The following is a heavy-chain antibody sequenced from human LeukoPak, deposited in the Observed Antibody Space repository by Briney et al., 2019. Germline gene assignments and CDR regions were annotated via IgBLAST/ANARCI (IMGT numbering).Heavy chain of an antibody. CDR1: GFIFSSYA. CDR3: AKSPRIVVVAAATYFDS. V-gene: IGHV3-23*01. J-gene: IGHJ4*02. Sequence: PGGSLRLSCAASGFIFSSYAMSWVRQAPGKGLEWVSAISGSAVGTSYADSVKGRFTISRDNSKNTLYLQMNSLRAEDTAAYYCAKSPRIVVVAAATYFDSWGQGTLVTVSS. CDR2: ISGSAVGT. D-gene: IGHD2-15*01.